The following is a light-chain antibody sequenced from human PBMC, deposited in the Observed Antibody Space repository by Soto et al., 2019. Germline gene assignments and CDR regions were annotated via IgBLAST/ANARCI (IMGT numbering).Light chain of an antibody. CDR1: QSVSSSY. CDR3: QQYGSSPGT. V-gene: IGKV3-20*01. Sequence: EIVLTQSPGTLSLTPGERATLSCRASQSVSSSYFAWYQQKPGQAPRLLIYGASSRATGIPDRFSGSGSGTDLTLTISRLEPEDFAVYYCQQYGSSPGTFGQGTKVDIK. J-gene: IGKJ1*01. CDR2: GAS.